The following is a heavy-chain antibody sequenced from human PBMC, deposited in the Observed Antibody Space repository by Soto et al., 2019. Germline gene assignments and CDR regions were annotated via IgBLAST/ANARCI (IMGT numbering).Heavy chain of an antibody. CDR2: ISSSGSTI. CDR1: GFTFSDYY. Sequence: QVPLVESGGGLVKPGGSLRLSCAASGFTFSDYYMSWIRQAPGKGLEWVSYISSSGSTINYADSVKGRFTISRDNAKNSLYLQMNSLRAEDTAVYYCARLDGNDYDSSGYYYYYYGMDVWGQGTTVTVSS. V-gene: IGHV3-11*01. CDR3: ARLDGNDYDSSGYYYYYYGMDV. J-gene: IGHJ6*02. D-gene: IGHD3-22*01.